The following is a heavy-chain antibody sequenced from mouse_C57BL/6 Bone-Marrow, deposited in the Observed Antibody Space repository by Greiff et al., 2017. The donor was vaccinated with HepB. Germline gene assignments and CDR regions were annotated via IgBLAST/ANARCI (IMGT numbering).Heavy chain of an antibody. D-gene: IGHD2-1*01. CDR3: TCIYYGNHYYAMDY. CDR2: IYPGNSDT. J-gene: IGHJ4*01. CDR1: GYTFTSYW. Sequence: VQLQQSGTVLARPGASVKMSCKTSGYTFTSYWMHWVKQRPGQGLEWIGAIYPGNSDTSYNQKFKGKAKLTAVTSASTAYMELSSLTNDDSAVYYCTCIYYGNHYYAMDYWGQGTSVTVSS. V-gene: IGHV1-5*01.